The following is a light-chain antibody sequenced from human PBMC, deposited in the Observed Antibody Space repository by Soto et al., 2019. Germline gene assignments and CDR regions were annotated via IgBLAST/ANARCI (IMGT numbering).Light chain of an antibody. J-gene: IGLJ1*01. CDR3: PAWDDSLNAYV. Sequence: QSVLTQPPSASGTPGQRVTISCSGSSSNIGSNTVNWYQQLPGTAPKLLIYSNNERPSGVPDRFSGSKSGTSASLAISGLQSEDEADFYCPAWDDSLNAYVIGTGTKLTVL. V-gene: IGLV1-44*01. CDR2: SNN. CDR1: SSNIGSNT.